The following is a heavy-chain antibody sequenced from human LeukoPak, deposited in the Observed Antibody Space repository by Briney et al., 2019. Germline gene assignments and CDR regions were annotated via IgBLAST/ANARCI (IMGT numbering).Heavy chain of an antibody. CDR3: ARGPYSYDSSGAFDI. D-gene: IGHD3-22*01. CDR2: IFYSGST. CDR1: GGSISTSSYY. Sequence: SETLSLTCTVSGGSISTSSYYWGWVRQPPGKGLEWIGNIFYSGSTYYSPSLKSRVTISLDTSKNQFSLKLSSVTAADTAVYFCARGPYSYDSSGAFDIWGQGTMVTVSS. J-gene: IGHJ3*02. V-gene: IGHV4-39*07.